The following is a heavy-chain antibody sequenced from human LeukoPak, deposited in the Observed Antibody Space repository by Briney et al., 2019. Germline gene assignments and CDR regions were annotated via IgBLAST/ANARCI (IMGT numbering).Heavy chain of an antibody. CDR1: GGTSSSYA. J-gene: IGHJ5*02. CDR2: IIPIFGTA. CDR3: ARDGNDYGGNGWFDP. V-gene: IGHV1-69*13. D-gene: IGHD4-23*01. Sequence: ASVKVSCKASGGTSSSYAISWVRQAPGQGLEWMGGIIPIFGTANYAQKFQGRVTITADESTSTAYMELSSLRSEDTAVYYRARDGNDYGGNGWFDPWGQGTLVTVSS.